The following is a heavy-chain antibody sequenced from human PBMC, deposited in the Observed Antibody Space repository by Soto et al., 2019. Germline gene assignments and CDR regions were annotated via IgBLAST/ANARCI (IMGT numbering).Heavy chain of an antibody. CDR2: INPNSGGT. V-gene: IGHV1-2*04. Sequence: QVQLVQSGAEVKKPGASVKVSCKASGYTFTGYYMHWVRQAPGQGLEWMGWINPNSGGTNYAQKFQGWVNMTRDTSISTAYMELSRLRSDDTAVYYCARGTFGYSSSWYVRGEYGMDVWGQGTTVTVSS. CDR1: GYTFTGYY. CDR3: ARGTFGYSSSWYVRGEYGMDV. J-gene: IGHJ6*02. D-gene: IGHD6-13*01.